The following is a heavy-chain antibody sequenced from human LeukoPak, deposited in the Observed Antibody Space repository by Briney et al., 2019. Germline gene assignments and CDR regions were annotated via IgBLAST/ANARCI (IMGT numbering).Heavy chain of an antibody. Sequence: PGGSLRLSCAASGFTVSSTYMNWVRQAPGKGLEWVANIKQDGSEKYYADSVKGRFTISRDNAKNSLYLQMNSLRAEDTAVYYCARETNDFWSGRRIDYWGQGTLVTVSS. V-gene: IGHV3-7*01. J-gene: IGHJ4*02. CDR2: IKQDGSEK. CDR3: ARETNDFWSGRRIDY. D-gene: IGHD3-3*01. CDR1: GFTVSSTY.